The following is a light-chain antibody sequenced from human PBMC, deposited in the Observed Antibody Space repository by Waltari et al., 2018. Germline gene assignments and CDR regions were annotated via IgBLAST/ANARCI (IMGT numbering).Light chain of an antibody. CDR1: KLGDKY. CDR3: QAWDSNTI. J-gene: IGLJ2*01. V-gene: IGLV3-1*01. CDR2: QDY. Sequence: SYELTQPPSVSVSPGQTASIPCSGDKLGDKYVSWYQQKPGQSPVLVIFQDYRRPSGIPERFSGSNSGNTATLTIRVTQAMDEADYYCQAWDSNTIFGGGTKLTVL.